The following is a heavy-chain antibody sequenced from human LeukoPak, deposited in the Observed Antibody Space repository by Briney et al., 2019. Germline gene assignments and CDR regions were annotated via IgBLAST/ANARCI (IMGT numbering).Heavy chain of an antibody. D-gene: IGHD5-24*01. J-gene: IGHJ6*02. CDR3: ARVMAPRNYYYGMDV. CDR1: GYTFTSYG. V-gene: IGHV1-69*13. Sequence: SVKVSCKASGYTFTSYGISWVRQAPGQGLEWMGGIIPIFGTANYAQKFQGRVTITADESTSTAYMELSSLRSEDTAVYYCARVMAPRNYYYGMDVWGQGTTVTVSS. CDR2: IIPIFGTA.